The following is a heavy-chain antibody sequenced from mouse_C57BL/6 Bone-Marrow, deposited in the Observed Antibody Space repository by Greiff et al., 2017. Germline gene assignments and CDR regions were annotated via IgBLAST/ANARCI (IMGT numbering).Heavy chain of an antibody. J-gene: IGHJ3*01. CDR3: ARRVRGFAY. V-gene: IGHV5-6*01. CDR2: ISSGGSYT. CDR1: GFTFSSYG. Sequence: EVQLQESGGDLVKPGGSLKLSCAASGFTFSSYGMSWVRQTPDKRLEWVATISSGGSYTYSPASVQGRFTISRDNAKNTLYLQMSSLKSEDTAMYYCARRVRGFAYWGQGTLVTVSA.